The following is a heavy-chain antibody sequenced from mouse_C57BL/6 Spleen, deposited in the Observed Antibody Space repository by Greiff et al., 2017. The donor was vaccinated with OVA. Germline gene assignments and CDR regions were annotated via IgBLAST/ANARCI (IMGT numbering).Heavy chain of an antibody. CDR2: IFPGSGST. CDR3: ARGGHYYAMDY. V-gene: IGHV1-55*01. Sequence: QVQLQQPGAELVKPGASVKLSCKASGYTFTSYWITWVKQRPGQGLEWIGDIFPGSGSTNYNEKFKSKATLTVDTSSSTAYMQLSSLTSEDSAVYYCARGGHYYAMDYWGQGTSVTVSS. J-gene: IGHJ4*01. CDR1: GYTFTSYW. D-gene: IGHD3-3*01.